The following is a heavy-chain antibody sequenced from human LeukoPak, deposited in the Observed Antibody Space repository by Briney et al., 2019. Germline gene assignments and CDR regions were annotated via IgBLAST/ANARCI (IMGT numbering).Heavy chain of an antibody. D-gene: IGHD3-22*01. CDR3: AKRPRKYDSNGYYYFFDY. J-gene: IGHJ4*02. V-gene: IGHV3-23*01. Sequence: PGGSLRLSCAASGFTFSSNAMSWVRQAPGKGLEWVSAISGSGGSTYYADSVKGRFTISRDNSKNTLYLQMNSLRAEHTAVYYCAKRPRKYDSNGYYYFFDYWGQGTLVTVSS. CDR2: ISGSGGST. CDR1: GFTFSSNA.